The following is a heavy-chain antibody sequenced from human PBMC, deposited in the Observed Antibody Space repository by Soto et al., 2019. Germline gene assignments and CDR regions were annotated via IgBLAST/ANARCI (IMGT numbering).Heavy chain of an antibody. CDR2: ISAYNGNT. V-gene: IGHV1-18*01. Sequence: ASVKVSCKASGYTFTSYGISWVRQAPGQGLEWMGWISAYNGNTNYAQKLQGRVTMTTDTSTSTAYMELRSLRSDDTAVYYCARLWSGYYVSGENWFDPWGQGTLVTVSS. D-gene: IGHD3-3*01. CDR1: GYTFTSYG. CDR3: ARLWSGYYVSGENWFDP. J-gene: IGHJ5*02.